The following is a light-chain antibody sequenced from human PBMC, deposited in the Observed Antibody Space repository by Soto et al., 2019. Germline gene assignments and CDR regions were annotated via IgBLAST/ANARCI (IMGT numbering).Light chain of an antibody. Sequence: ETVLTQSPGTLSLSPGERATLSCRASQSVSSSYLGWYQQKPGQAPRLLIYGASTRVTGIPDRFSGSGSGTDFTLTISRLEPEDFAVYFCQYYGSSPFTFGPGTKVDIK. CDR2: GAS. J-gene: IGKJ3*01. CDR3: QYYGSSPFT. V-gene: IGKV3-20*01. CDR1: QSVSSSY.